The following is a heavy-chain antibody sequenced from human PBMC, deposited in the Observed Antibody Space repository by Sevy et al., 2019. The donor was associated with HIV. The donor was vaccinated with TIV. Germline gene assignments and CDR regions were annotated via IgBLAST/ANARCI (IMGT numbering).Heavy chain of an antibody. CDR2: ISYDGSNK. J-gene: IGHJ4*02. CDR1: GFTFSSDG. D-gene: IGHD2-21*02. Sequence: GGSLRLSCAASGFTFSSDGMHWVLQAPGKGLEWVAVISYDGSNKYYADSVKGRFTISRDNSKNTLYLQMNSLRAEDTGVYYCAKGGGVPLGDPRGDPFDYWGQGTLVTVSS. V-gene: IGHV3-30*18. CDR3: AKGGGVPLGDPRGDPFDY.